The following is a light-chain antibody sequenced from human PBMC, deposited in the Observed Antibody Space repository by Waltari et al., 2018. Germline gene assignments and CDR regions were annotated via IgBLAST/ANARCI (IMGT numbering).Light chain of an antibody. CDR1: QDIRSG. CDR2: AAS. J-gene: IGKJ4*01. V-gene: IGKV1-17*01. Sequence: DIQITQSPSSLSASVGDRITITCRASQDIRSGLAWYQQQPGKAPKRLIYAASTLQSGVPSRFSGSGSGTEFTLTISSLQPEDFATYYCLQHNNYPLTFGGGTKVEIK. CDR3: LQHNNYPLT.